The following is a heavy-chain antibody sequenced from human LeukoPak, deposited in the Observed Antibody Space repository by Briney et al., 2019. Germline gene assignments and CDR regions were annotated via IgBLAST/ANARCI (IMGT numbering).Heavy chain of an antibody. CDR3: GRPGTRVRGPTLYFDL. J-gene: IGHJ2*01. V-gene: IGHV4-34*01. D-gene: IGHD1-7*01. CDR2: INHSGST. Sequence: SGTLSLTCAVYGGSFSGYYWSWIRQPPGKGLEWIGEINHSGSTNYNPSLKSRVTISVDTSKNQFSLNLSSVTAADTAVYYCGRPGTRVRGPTLYFDLWGRGTLVTVSS. CDR1: GGSFSGYY.